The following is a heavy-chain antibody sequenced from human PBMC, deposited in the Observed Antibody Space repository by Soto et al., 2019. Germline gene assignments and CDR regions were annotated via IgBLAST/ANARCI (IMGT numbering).Heavy chain of an antibody. CDR2: MNPNSGNT. CDR3: GRGQKNWRSAFDI. Sequence: ASVKVSCKASGYTFTSYDINWVRQATGQGLEWMGWMNPNSGNTGYAQKFQGRVAMTRNTSISTAYMELSRLGSGDTAVYFWGRGQKNWRSAFDIWGQGTMVTVS. CDR1: GYTFTSYD. V-gene: IGHV1-8*01. J-gene: IGHJ3*02.